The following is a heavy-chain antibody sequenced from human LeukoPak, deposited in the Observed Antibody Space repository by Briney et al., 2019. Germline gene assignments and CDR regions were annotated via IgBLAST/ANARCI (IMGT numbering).Heavy chain of an antibody. CDR1: GYTFTGYY. CDR2: INPNSGGP. CDR3: ARAGPGYSSSVYYYYYMDV. J-gene: IGHJ6*03. Sequence: ASVKVSCKTSGYTFTGYYMHWVRQAPGQGLEWMGWINPNSGGPNFAQKFQGRVTMTRDTSISTAYMELSRLRSDDTAVYYCARAGPGYSSSVYYYYYMDVWGKGTTVTVSS. D-gene: IGHD6-6*01. V-gene: IGHV1-2*02.